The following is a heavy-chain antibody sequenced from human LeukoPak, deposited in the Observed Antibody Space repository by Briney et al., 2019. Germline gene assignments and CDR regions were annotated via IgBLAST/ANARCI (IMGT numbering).Heavy chain of an antibody. J-gene: IGHJ4*02. Sequence: ASVKVSCKASGYTFPIYGISWLRQAPGQGLEWMGWISAYNGNTNYAQNLQGRVTMTTDTPTSTAHMELRSLRSDDTAVYYCARGGYYYDSSGYRLDYWGQGTLVTVSA. D-gene: IGHD3-22*01. CDR3: ARGGYYYDSSGYRLDY. CDR1: GYTFPIYG. CDR2: ISAYNGNT. V-gene: IGHV1-18*01.